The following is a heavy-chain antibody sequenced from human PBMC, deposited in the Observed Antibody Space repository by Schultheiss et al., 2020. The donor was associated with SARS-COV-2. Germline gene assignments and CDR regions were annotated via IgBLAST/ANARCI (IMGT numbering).Heavy chain of an antibody. CDR2: INHSGST. CDR1: GGSFSGYY. D-gene: IGHD1-14*01. J-gene: IGHJ6*02. Sequence: SETLSLTCAVYGGSFSGYYWSWIRQPPGKGLEWIGEINHSGSTNYNPSLKSRVTISVDTSKNQFSLKLSSVTAADTAVYYCAREDLSRVARIYGMDVWGQGTTVTVSS. V-gene: IGHV4-34*01. CDR3: AREDLSRVARIYGMDV.